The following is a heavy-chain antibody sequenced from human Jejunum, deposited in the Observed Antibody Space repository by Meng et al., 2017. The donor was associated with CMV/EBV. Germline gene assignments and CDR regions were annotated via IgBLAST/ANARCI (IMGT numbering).Heavy chain of an antibody. J-gene: IGHJ5*02. CDR1: TFSSYT. V-gene: IGHV1-69*08. Sequence: TFSSYTIIWVRHGHGLGREWMGRIIPILGTANYAQKFQGRVTITADKSTSTAYMGLSSLRSEDTAVYYCARDYCSSTSCYSRHNWFDPWGQGTLVTVSS. CDR2: IIPILGTA. CDR3: ARDYCSSTSCYSRHNWFDP. D-gene: IGHD2-2*01.